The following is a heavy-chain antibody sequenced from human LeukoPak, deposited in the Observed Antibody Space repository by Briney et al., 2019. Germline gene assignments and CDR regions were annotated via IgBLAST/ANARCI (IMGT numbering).Heavy chain of an antibody. CDR3: ARAKVVTATSDAFDI. V-gene: IGHV4-34*01. CDR1: GGSISSYY. J-gene: IGHJ3*02. D-gene: IGHD2-21*02. Sequence: SETLSLTCTVSGGSISSYYWSWIRQPPGKGLEWIGEINHSGSTNYNPSLKSRVTISVDTSKNQFSLKLSSVTAADTAVYYCARAKVVTATSDAFDIWGQGTMVTVSS. CDR2: INHSGST.